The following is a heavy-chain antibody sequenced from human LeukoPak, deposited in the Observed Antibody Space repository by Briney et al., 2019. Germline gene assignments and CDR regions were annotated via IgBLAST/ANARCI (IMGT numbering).Heavy chain of an antibody. CDR1: GYTFTGSY. D-gene: IGHD6-13*01. CDR3: ARDRIAAAGILGRFDP. J-gene: IGHJ5*02. CDR2: IIPILGIA. Sequence: GASAKVSCKASGYTFTGSYIHWVRQAPGQGLEWMGRIIPILGIANYAQKFQGRVTITADKSTSTAYMELSSLRSEDTAVYYCARDRIAAAGILGRFDPWGQGTLVTVSS. V-gene: IGHV1-69*04.